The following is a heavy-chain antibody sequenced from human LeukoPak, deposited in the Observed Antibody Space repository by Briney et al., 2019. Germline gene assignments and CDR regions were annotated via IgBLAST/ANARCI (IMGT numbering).Heavy chain of an antibody. Sequence: GESLKISCKGSGYSFTSYWIGWVRQMPGKGLEWMGIIYPGDSDTRYSPSFQGQVTISADKSISTAYLQWSSLKASDTAMYYCARQRGIAVAFTYYFDYWGQGTLVTVSS. J-gene: IGHJ4*02. D-gene: IGHD6-19*01. CDR3: ARQRGIAVAFTYYFDY. V-gene: IGHV5-51*01. CDR2: IYPGDSDT. CDR1: GYSFTSYW.